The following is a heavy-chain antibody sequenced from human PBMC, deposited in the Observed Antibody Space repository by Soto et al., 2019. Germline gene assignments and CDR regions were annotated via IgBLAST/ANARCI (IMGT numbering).Heavy chain of an antibody. J-gene: IGHJ5*02. D-gene: IGHD3-10*01. V-gene: IGHV3-21*01. CDR2: ISSSSSYI. CDR3: ARAFTMVRGPKYNWFDP. CDR1: GFTFSSYS. Sequence: PGGSLRLSCAASGFTFSSYSMNWVRQAPGKGLEWVSSISSSSSYIYYADSVKGRFTISRDNAKNSLYLQMNSLRAEDTAVYYCARAFTMVRGPKYNWFDPWGQGTLVTVS.